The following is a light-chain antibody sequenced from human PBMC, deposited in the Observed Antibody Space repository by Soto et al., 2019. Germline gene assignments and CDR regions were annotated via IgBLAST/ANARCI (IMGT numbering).Light chain of an antibody. J-gene: IGLJ2*01. V-gene: IGLV2-23*01. Sequence: QSVLTQPASVSGSPGQSITISCTGTSSDVGSYNLVSWYQQHPGKAPKLMIYEGSKRPSGVSNRFSGSKSGNTASLTISGLQAEDEAAYCCCPVVFGGGTKLTVL. CDR2: EGS. CDR1: SSDVGSYNL. CDR3: CPVV.